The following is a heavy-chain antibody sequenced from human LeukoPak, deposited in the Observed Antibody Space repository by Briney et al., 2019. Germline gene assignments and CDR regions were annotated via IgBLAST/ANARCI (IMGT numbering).Heavy chain of an antibody. V-gene: IGHV4-31*03. CDR2: IYYSGST. CDR1: GGSISSGGYC. J-gene: IGHJ4*02. D-gene: IGHD1-26*01. CDR3: ARESRATQLDY. Sequence: SQTLSLTCTVSGGSISSGGYCWSWIRQHPGKGLEWIGYIYYSGSTYYNPSLKSRVTISVDTSKNQFSLKLSSVTAADTAVYYCARESRATQLDYWGQGTLVTVSS.